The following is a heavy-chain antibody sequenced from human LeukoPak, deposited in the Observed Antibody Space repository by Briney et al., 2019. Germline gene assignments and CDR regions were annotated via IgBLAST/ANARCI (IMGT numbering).Heavy chain of an antibody. CDR2: MNPNSGNT. Sequence: ASVKVSCKASGYTFTSYDINWVRQATGQGLEWMGWMNPNSGNTGYAQKFQGRVTITRNTSISTAYMELSSLRSEDTAVYYCARRPYYGSGSYLYYYYGMDVWGQGTTVTVSS. CDR3: ARRPYYGSGSYLYYYYGMDV. CDR1: GYTFTSYD. J-gene: IGHJ6*02. D-gene: IGHD3-10*01. V-gene: IGHV1-8*03.